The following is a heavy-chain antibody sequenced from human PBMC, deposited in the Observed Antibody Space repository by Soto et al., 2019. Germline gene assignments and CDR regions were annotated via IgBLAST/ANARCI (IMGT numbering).Heavy chain of an antibody. CDR1: GFTFNDYS. CDR3: VRAGHVFDVHYYGMDL. CDR2: ISSSGTYI. Sequence: GESLKISCEASGFTFNDYSMDWVRQAPEKGLEWVSSISSSGTYIYYADSVKGRFAISRDNANNVMYLQMDTLRAEDTAVYYCVRAGHVFDVHYYGMDLWDQGTTVTVSS. D-gene: IGHD3-10*01. J-gene: IGHJ6*02. V-gene: IGHV3-21*01.